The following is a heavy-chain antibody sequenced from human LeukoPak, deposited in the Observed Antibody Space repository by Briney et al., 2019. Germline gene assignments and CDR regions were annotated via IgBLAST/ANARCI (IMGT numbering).Heavy chain of an antibody. V-gene: IGHV4-4*02. J-gene: IGHJ4*02. Sequence: PSETLSLTCAVSGGCISSSNWWSWVRQPPGKGLEWIGEIYHSGSTNYNPSLKSQVTISVDKSKNQFSLKLSSVTAADTAVYYCARVSGSYYKTYYFDYWGQGTLVTVSS. CDR1: GGCISSSNW. D-gene: IGHD3-10*01. CDR3: ARVSGSYYKTYYFDY. CDR2: IYHSGST.